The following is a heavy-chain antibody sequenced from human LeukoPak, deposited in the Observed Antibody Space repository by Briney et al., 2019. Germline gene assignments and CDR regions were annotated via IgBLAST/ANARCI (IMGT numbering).Heavy chain of an antibody. CDR1: GFTFSDYY. V-gene: IGHV3-11*05. CDR3: ARGSSGWYFDY. D-gene: IGHD6-19*01. J-gene: IGHJ4*02. Sequence: GGSLRLSCAASGFTFSDYYMSWIRQAPGKGLGWVSYISGSTSYTNNADSVRGRFTISRDNAQNSLYLQMNSLRAEDTAVYYCARGSSGWYFDYWGQGTLVTVSS. CDR2: ISGSTSYT.